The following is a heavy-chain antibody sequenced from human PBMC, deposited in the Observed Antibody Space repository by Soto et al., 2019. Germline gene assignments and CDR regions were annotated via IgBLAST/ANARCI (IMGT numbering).Heavy chain of an antibody. V-gene: IGHV1-18*01. CDR1: GYTFTSYG. CDR3: ARVGYGDYVRWKHPFDY. Sequence: QVQLVQSGAEVKKPGASVKVSCKASGYTFTSYGISWVRQAPGQGLEWMGWISAYNGNTNYAQKLQGRVTMTTDTSTSTAYMELRSLRSDDTSVYYCARVGYGDYVRWKHPFDYWGQGTLVTVSS. CDR2: ISAYNGNT. J-gene: IGHJ4*02. D-gene: IGHD4-17*01.